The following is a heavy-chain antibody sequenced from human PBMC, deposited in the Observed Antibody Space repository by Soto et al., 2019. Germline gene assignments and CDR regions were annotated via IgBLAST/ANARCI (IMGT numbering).Heavy chain of an antibody. V-gene: IGHV3-30*18. CDR1: GFTFSSYG. J-gene: IGHJ4*02. D-gene: IGHD2-8*01. Sequence: GGSLRLSCAASGFTFSSYGMHWVRQAPGKGLEWVAVISYDGSNKYYADSVKGRFTISRDNSKNTLYLQMNSLRAEDTAVYYCAKDPLQSTVYAILSGFDYWGQGTLVTVSS. CDR2: ISYDGSNK. CDR3: AKDPLQSTVYAILSGFDY.